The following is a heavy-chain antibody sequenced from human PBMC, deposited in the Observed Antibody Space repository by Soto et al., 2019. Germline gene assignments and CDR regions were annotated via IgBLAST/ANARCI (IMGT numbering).Heavy chain of an antibody. V-gene: IGHV3-49*03. Sequence: GGSLRLSCTASGFTFGDYAMSWFRQAPGKGLEWVGFIRSKAYGGTTEYAASVKGRFTISRDDSKSIAYLQMNSLKTEDTAVYYCTRGYSGYDLDYYYYYMDVWGKGTTVTVSS. CDR3: TRGYSGYDLDYYYYYMDV. J-gene: IGHJ6*03. D-gene: IGHD5-12*01. CDR1: GFTFGDYA. CDR2: IRSKAYGGTT.